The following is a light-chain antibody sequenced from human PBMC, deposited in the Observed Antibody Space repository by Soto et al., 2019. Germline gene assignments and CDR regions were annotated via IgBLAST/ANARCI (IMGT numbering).Light chain of an antibody. Sequence: DIQMSQTPSSPSASVGDVGTISCRASQTIMTYLNWYQLKPGKPPRLLIYAASSLQSGVPSRFSGSGSGTDFTLTISSLQPEDFATYSCQQSYNSPQTFGQGTKVDIK. V-gene: IGKV1-39*01. CDR2: AAS. CDR1: QTIMTY. J-gene: IGKJ1*01. CDR3: QQSYNSPQT.